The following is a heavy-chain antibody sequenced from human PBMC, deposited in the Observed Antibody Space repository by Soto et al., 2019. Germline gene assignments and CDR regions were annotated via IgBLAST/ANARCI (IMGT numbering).Heavy chain of an antibody. CDR1: GGTFSSYT. CDR2: IIPIHGIA. V-gene: IGHV1-69*08. D-gene: IGHD6-6*01. CDR3: ARENRISYYFDY. J-gene: IGHJ4*02. Sequence: QVQLVQSGAEVKKPGSSVKVSCKASGGTFSSYTISWVRQAPGQGLEWMGRIIPIHGIANYAQKFQGRVTITADKSTSTAYMELSSLRSEDTAVYYCARENRISYYFDYWGQGTLVTVSS.